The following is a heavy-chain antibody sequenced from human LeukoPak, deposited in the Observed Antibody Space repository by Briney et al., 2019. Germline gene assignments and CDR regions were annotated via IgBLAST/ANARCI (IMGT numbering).Heavy chain of an antibody. D-gene: IGHD2-2*01. CDR1: GGSISSSSYY. CDR3: ARQIRYCSSTSCPSRGMDV. V-gene: IGHV4-39*01. CDR2: IYYSGST. Sequence: SETLSLTCTVSGGSISSSSYYWGWIRQPPGKGLEWIGSIYYSGSTYYNPSLKSRVTISVDTSKNQFSLKLSSVTAADTAVYYCARQIRYCSSTSCPSRGMDVWGQGTTVTVSS. J-gene: IGHJ6*02.